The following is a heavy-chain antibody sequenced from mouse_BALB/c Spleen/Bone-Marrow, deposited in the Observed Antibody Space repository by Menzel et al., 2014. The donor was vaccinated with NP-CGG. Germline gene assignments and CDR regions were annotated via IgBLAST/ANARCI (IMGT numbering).Heavy chain of an antibody. D-gene: IGHD3-2*01. CDR1: GYTFTDYA. CDR2: ISTYYGDA. CDR3: ARRADSSGYVDAMDY. J-gene: IGHJ4*01. V-gene: IGHV1S137*01. Sequence: VQLQQSGAELVRPGVSVKISCKGSGYTFTDYAMHWVKQSHAKSLEWIGVISTYYGDASYNQKFKGKATMTVDKSSSTAYIELARLTSEDSAIYYCARRADSSGYVDAMDYWGQGTSVTVSS.